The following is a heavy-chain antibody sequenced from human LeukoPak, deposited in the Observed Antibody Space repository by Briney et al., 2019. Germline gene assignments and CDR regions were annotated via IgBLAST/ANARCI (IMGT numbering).Heavy chain of an antibody. CDR1: AGSSGSGGYS. J-gene: IGHJ3*02. V-gene: IGHV4-31*03. CDR3: ARYDSSGYAPFDI. D-gene: IGHD3-22*01. CDR2: IYYSGST. Sequence: SQTLSLTCTVSAGSSGSGGYSWSWIRQHPGKGLEWIGNIYYSGSTYYNPSLKTRITMSIDTSKSKLSLKLSSVTAADTAVYYCARYDSSGYAPFDIWGQGTMVTVSS.